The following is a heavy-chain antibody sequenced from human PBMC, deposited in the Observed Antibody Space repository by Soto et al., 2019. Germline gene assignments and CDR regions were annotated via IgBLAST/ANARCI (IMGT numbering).Heavy chain of an antibody. D-gene: IGHD4-17*01. CDR2: INSDGSNI. Sequence: GGSLRLSCAASGFTFTNYWIHWVRQAPGKGLVWVSRINSDGSNINYADFVKGQFTISRDNAKTTVYLQMNSLRAEDTAVYFCASSATGLYGDYNWGQGALVTVSS. CDR3: ASSATGLYGDYN. CDR1: GFTFTNYW. V-gene: IGHV3-74*01. J-gene: IGHJ4*02.